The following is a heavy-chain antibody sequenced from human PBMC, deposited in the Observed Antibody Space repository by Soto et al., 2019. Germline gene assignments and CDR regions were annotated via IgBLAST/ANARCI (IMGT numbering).Heavy chain of an antibody. CDR1: GFTFSHYA. D-gene: IGHD3-9*01. V-gene: IGHV3-23*01. J-gene: IGHJ4*02. CDR2: ISGSGGNT. CDR3: AKNRYHSTPHYHYFEH. Sequence: PGGSLRLSCAASGFTFSHYAMTWVRQAPGKGLEWVSSISGSGGNTYYADSVKGRFTISRDNSKNTLFLQMNSLRAEDTAVYYCAKNRYHSTPHYHYFEHWGQGA.